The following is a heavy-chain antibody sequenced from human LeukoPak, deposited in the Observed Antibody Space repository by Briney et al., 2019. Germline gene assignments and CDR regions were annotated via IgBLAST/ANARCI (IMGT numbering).Heavy chain of an antibody. CDR3: AREAADYGFFFDY. V-gene: IGHV3-48*03. D-gene: IGHD4-17*01. CDR1: GFTFSSFE. J-gene: IGHJ4*02. Sequence: GGSLRLSCAASGFTFSSFEMNWVRQAPGKGLEWVSYISSSGNIIYYADSVKGRFTISRDNAKNSLYLQMNSLRAEDTALYYCAREAADYGFFFDYWGQGTLVTVSS. CDR2: ISSSGNII.